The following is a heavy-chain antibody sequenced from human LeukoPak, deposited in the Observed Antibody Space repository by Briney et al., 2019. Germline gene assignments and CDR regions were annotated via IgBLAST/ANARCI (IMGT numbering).Heavy chain of an antibody. Sequence: KSSETLSLTCTVFGGSVSSGSSFWSWIRQPPGKGLEWIGYIYHSGNTNYNPSLKSRVTISVDTSKSQLSLKLNSVTAADTAVYYCARDRNYYDSSGYYFANWGQGTLVTVSS. CDR2: IYHSGNT. D-gene: IGHD3-22*01. J-gene: IGHJ4*02. CDR1: GGSVSSGSSF. CDR3: ARDRNYYDSSGYYFAN. V-gene: IGHV4-61*01.